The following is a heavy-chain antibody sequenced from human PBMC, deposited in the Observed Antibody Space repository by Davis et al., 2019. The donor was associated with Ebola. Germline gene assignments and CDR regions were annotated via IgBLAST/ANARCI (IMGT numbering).Heavy chain of an antibody. CDR1: GFTFSSYS. CDR2: IKQDGSEK. CDR3: LYGMDV. Sequence: GGSLRLSCAASGFTFSSYSINWVRQAPGKGLEWVASIKQDGSEKYYVDSVKGRFTISRDNAKNSLYLQMNSLRAEDTAVYYCLYGMDVWGQGTTVTVSS. J-gene: IGHJ6*02. V-gene: IGHV3-7*01.